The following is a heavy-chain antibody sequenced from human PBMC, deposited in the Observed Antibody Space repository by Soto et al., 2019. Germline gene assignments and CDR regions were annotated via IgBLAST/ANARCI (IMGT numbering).Heavy chain of an antibody. Sequence: SETLSLTCTVSGGSISSSSYYWGWIRQPPGKGLEWIGSIYYSGSTYYNPSLKSRVTISVDTSKNQFSLKLSSVTAADTAVYYCATEFSGYFDYWGQGTLVTVSS. CDR3: ATEFSGYFDY. D-gene: IGHD3-3*01. CDR2: IYYSGST. V-gene: IGHV4-39*01. CDR1: GGSISSSSYY. J-gene: IGHJ4*02.